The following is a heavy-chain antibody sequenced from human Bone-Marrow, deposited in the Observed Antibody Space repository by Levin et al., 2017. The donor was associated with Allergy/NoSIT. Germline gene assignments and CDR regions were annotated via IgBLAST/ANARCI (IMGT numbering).Heavy chain of an antibody. J-gene: IGHJ4*02. CDR1: GFTFDDYG. Sequence: GESLKISCAASGFTFDDYGMSWVRQAPGKGLEWVSGINWNGGSTGYADSVKGRFTISRDNAKNSLYLQMNSLRAEDTALYYCARDLAAAGTSPFDYWGQGTLVTVSS. CDR2: INWNGGST. CDR3: ARDLAAAGTSPFDY. V-gene: IGHV3-20*04. D-gene: IGHD6-13*01.